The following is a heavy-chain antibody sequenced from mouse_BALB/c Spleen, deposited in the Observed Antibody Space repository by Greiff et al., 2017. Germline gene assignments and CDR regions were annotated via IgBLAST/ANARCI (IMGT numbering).Heavy chain of an antibody. CDR1: GYTFTSYW. J-gene: IGHJ4*01. CDR2: INPSTGYT. D-gene: IGHD2-14*01. V-gene: IGHV1S26*01. CDR3: ARNYRYDYAMDY. Sequence: VQLQQSGAELMKPGASVKMSCKASGYTFTSYWMHWVKQRPGQGLEWIGYINPSTGYTEYNQKFKDKATLTADKSSSTAYMQLSSLTSEDSAVYYCARNYRYDYAMDYWGQGTSVTVSS.